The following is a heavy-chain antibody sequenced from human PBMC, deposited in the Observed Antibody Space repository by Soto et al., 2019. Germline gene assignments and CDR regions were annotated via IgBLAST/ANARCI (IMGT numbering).Heavy chain of an antibody. CDR2: IYDSGSP. CDR1: GGSVSVYY. CDR3: ARGVGSSPPRY. D-gene: IGHD1-26*01. Sequence: SETLSLTCTISGGSVSVYYWSWLRQPPGQALEWVGYIYDSGSPYYNPSFRSRVIISADTSKNEISLKLPSATAADTAVYYCARGVGSSPPRYWGRGSLVTVSS. J-gene: IGHJ4*02. V-gene: IGHV4-59*02.